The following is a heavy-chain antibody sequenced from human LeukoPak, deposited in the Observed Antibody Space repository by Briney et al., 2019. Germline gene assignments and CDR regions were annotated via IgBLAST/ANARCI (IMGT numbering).Heavy chain of an antibody. D-gene: IGHD5-18*01. Sequence: GGSLRLSCAASGFTVSSNYMSWVRQAPGKGLEWVSVIYSGGSTYYADSVKGRFTISRDNSKNTLYLQMNSLRAEDTAVYYCAKAIHRGYSYGYYYYYGMDVWGQGTTVTVSS. CDR1: GFTVSSNY. CDR2: IYSGGST. V-gene: IGHV3-53*05. CDR3: AKAIHRGYSYGYYYYYGMDV. J-gene: IGHJ6*02.